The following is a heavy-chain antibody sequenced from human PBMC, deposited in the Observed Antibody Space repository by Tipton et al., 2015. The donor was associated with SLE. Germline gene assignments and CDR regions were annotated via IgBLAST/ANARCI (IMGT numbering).Heavy chain of an antibody. D-gene: IGHD3-10*01. CDR1: GGSITNHY. Sequence: TLSLTCTVSGGSITNHYWNWIRQPPGKGLEWIGYIYTSGNTNSNPTLKSRVGMSLDTSKNQFSLKLSSVTAADTAVYFCARDPPSSYYYGMDVWGRGATVTVSS. CDR2: IYTSGNT. CDR3: ARDPPSSYYYGMDV. V-gene: IGHV4-4*08. J-gene: IGHJ6*02.